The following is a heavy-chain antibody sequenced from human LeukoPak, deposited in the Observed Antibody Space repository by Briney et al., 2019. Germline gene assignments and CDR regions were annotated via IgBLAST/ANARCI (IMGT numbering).Heavy chain of an antibody. V-gene: IGHV4-34*01. CDR1: GGSFSDYY. CDR3: ARVRGSSGSYDAFGI. D-gene: IGHD3-10*01. Sequence: SETLSLTCAVYGGSFSDYYWTWIRQPPGKGLEWIGEIYHSGSTNYNPSLKSRVTISVDTSKNQFSLKLYSVTAADTAVYYCARVRGSSGSYDAFGIWGQGTMVTVSS. J-gene: IGHJ3*02. CDR2: IYHSGST.